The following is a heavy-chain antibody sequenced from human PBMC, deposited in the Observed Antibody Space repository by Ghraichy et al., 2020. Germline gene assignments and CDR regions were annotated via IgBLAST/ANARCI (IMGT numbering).Heavy chain of an antibody. V-gene: IGHV3-74*01. J-gene: IGHJ4*02. CDR3: AREYCSGGRCYFGTGGSHFDY. D-gene: IGHD2-15*01. CDR2: IKSDGSST. CDR1: GFTLSNYW. Sequence: GESLNISCAASGFTLSNYWMHWVRQAPGKGLVWVSRIKSDGSSTIYADSVKGRFTISRDNAKNTLFLQMNSLRAEDTAVYYCAREYCSGGRCYFGTGGSHFDYWGQGILVTVSS.